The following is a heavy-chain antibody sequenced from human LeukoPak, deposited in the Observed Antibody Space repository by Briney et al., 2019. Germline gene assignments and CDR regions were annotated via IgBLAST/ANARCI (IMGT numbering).Heavy chain of an antibody. CDR2: ISSSGSYI. CDR1: GFTFSSYW. V-gene: IGHV3-21*01. D-gene: IGHD4-11*01. J-gene: IGHJ4*02. CDR3: ARDRGTVNLDY. Sequence: GGSLRLSCAASGFTFSSYWMSWVRQAPGRGLEWVSSISSSGSYIYYADSLKGRFTISRDNAKNSLYLQMNSLRAEDTAVYYCARDRGTVNLDYWGQGTLVTVSS.